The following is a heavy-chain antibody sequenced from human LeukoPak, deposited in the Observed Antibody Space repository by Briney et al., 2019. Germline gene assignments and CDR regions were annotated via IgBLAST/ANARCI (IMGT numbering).Heavy chain of an antibody. CDR2: ISPGADIT. CDR1: GFTFSIHG. D-gene: IGHD5-24*01. Sequence: GGSLRLSCAASGFTFSIHGMNWVRQAPGKGLEWVSGISPGADITYYAESVKGRFTISRDNSKNTLYLQINTLRAEDTAIYYCAKDCGWLHFCSWGQGTLVTVSS. V-gene: IGHV3-23*01. J-gene: IGHJ5*02. CDR3: AKDCGWLHFCS.